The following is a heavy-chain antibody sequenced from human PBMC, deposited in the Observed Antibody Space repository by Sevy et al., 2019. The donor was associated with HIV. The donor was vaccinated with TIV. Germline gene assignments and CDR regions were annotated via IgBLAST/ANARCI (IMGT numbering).Heavy chain of an antibody. CDR1: GFTFDDYV. J-gene: IGHJ4*02. Sequence: SLKISCAASGFTFDDYVMHWVRQAPRKGLEWVSGISWNSGSIGYADSVKGRFTISRDNAKNSLYLQMNSLRAEDTALYYCAKDMSDSSGYPYYFDYWGQGTLVTVSS. CDR3: AKDMSDSSGYPYYFDY. V-gene: IGHV3-9*01. D-gene: IGHD3-22*01. CDR2: ISWNSGSI.